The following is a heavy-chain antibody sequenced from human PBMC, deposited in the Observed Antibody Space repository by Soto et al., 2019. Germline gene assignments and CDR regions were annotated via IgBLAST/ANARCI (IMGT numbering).Heavy chain of an antibody. CDR2: ISAYNGNT. V-gene: IGHV1-18*01. D-gene: IGHD4-17*01. CDR1: GYVFTGYG. J-gene: IGHJ4*02. CDR3: AWPSRDYGDYGLYLAY. Sequence: QVRLVQSGAEVKKPGASVKVSCKASGYVFTGYGISWVRQAPGQGLEWMAWISAYNGNTKYAQKFQGRVTMTTDASTSTAYLELSSLRSADTAVYYCAWPSRDYGDYGLYLAYWGQGALVTGSS.